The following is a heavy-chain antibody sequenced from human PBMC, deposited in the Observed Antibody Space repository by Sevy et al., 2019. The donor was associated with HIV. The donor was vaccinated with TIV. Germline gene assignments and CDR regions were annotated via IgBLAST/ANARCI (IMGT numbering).Heavy chain of an antibody. CDR3: GREGPCGEQWLVFALFYYYYYMDV. V-gene: IGHV3-74*01. CDR2: INSDGSST. J-gene: IGHJ6*03. CDR1: GFTFSSYW. D-gene: IGHD6-19*01. Sequence: GGCLRLSCAASGFTFSSYWMHCVRQAPGKGLVWVSRINSDGSSTRNADSVKGRFTISRDNAKNTLYLQMNSLRAEDTAVYYSGREGPCGEQWLVFALFYYYYYMDVWGKGNTVTVSS.